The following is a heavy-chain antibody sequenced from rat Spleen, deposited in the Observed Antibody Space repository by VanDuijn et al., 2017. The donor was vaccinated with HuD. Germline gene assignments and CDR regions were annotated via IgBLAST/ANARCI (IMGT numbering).Heavy chain of an antibody. CDR1: GFLLSSHG. J-gene: IGHJ2*01. CDR2: ISAGGDNT. D-gene: IGHD1-1*01. CDR3: TRRGLYWDYFDY. V-gene: IGHV5S13*01. Sequence: VQLKESGPGLVQSSQTLSLTCTVSGFLLSSHGVIWVRQPPGKGLEWVAYISAGGDNTYYRDSVKGRFTISRDNAKSTLYLQMSSLRSEDTATYYCTRRGLYWDYFDYWGQGVMVTVSS.